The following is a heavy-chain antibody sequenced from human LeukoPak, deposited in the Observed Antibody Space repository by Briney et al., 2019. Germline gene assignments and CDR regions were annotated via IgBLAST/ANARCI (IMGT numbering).Heavy chain of an antibody. J-gene: IGHJ5*02. Sequence: GGSLRLSCAASGFTFSDYYMSWVRQAPGKGLEWVSFLSGSGEIIYYADSVKGRFTISRDNAKNSLYLQMNSLRAEDAAVYHCARAGQNNWFDPWGQGTLVTVSS. CDR2: LSGSGEII. CDR3: ARAGQNNWFDP. CDR1: GFTFSDYY. V-gene: IGHV3-11*01.